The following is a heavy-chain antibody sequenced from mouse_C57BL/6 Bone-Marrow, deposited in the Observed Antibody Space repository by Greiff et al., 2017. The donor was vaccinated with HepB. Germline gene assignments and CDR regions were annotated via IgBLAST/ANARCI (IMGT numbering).Heavy chain of an antibody. CDR1: GYSITSGYY. J-gene: IGHJ3*01. Sequence: EVKLQESGPGLVKPSQSLSLTCSVTGYSITSGYYWNWIRQFPGNKLEWMGYISYDGSNNYNPSLKNRISITRDTSKNQFFLKLNSVTTEDTATYYCARGGVTRSEFAYWGQGTLVTVSA. D-gene: IGHD2-2*01. CDR2: ISYDGSN. CDR3: ARGGVTRSEFAY. V-gene: IGHV3-6*01.